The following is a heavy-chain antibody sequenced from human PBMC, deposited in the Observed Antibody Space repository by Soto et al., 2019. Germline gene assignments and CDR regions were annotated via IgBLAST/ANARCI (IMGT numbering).Heavy chain of an antibody. J-gene: IGHJ4*02. CDR3: ARAYYYDSSGYLAD. CDR1: GYTFTSYD. Sequence: ASVKVSCKASGYTFTSYDINWVRQATGQGLEWMGWMNPNSGNTGYAQKFQGRVTMTRNTSISTAYMELSSLRSDDTAVYYCARAYYYDSSGYLADWGQGTLVTVSS. V-gene: IGHV1-8*01. D-gene: IGHD3-22*01. CDR2: MNPNSGNT.